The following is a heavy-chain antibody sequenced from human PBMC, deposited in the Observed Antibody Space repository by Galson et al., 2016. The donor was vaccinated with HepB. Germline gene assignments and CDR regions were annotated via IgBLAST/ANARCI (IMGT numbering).Heavy chain of an antibody. CDR3: AKDLWLRGYHYLDY. CDR1: EFTFSSYA. CDR2: IRGSGDST. D-gene: IGHD2-15*01. Sequence: SEFTFSSYAMSWVRQAPGKGLEWVSAIRGSGDSTYYADSVKGRFTISRDNSKNTLHLQMNSVRAEDTAVYYCAKDLWLRGYHYLDYWGQGTLVTVSS. V-gene: IGHV3-23*01. J-gene: IGHJ4*02.